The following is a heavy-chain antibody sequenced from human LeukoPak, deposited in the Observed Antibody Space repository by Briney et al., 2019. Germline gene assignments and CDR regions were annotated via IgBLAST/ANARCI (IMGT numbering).Heavy chain of an antibody. Sequence: GGSLRLSCAASGFTFSSYEMNWVRQAPGKGLEWVSYISSSGSTIYYADSVKGRFTISRDNSKNTLYLQMNSLRAEDTAVYYCAKAPVTTCRGAYCYPFDYWGQGTLVTVSS. D-gene: IGHD2-21*01. V-gene: IGHV3-48*03. CDR2: ISSSGSTI. J-gene: IGHJ4*02. CDR3: AKAPVTTCRGAYCYPFDY. CDR1: GFTFSSYE.